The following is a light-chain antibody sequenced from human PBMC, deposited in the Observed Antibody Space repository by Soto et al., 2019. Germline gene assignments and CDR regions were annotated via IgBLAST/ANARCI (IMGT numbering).Light chain of an antibody. CDR2: DES. V-gene: IGKV3D-11*02. J-gene: IGKJ5*01. CDR3: QQRRSWQVP. Sequence: ENVLTQTTDTLYFYPGEGATLYCRAKQSINTSLAWYQQKPGHAPILHIYDESKSATGSPARFSGSRSWTNFTLTIISLEPEDRAVYYCQQRRSWQVPFGQGTRLEIK. CDR1: QSINTS.